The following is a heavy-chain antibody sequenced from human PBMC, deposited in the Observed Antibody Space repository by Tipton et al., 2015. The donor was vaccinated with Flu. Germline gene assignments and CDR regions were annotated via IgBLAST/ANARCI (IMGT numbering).Heavy chain of an antibody. J-gene: IGHJ4*02. D-gene: IGHD1-26*01. V-gene: IGHV3-30*02. CDR1: GFTFRTNG. CDR3: AKSGGFDS. CDR2: IRSDETT. Sequence: SLRLSCAASGFTFRTNGMHWVRQAPGKGLEWVAHIRSDETTEYADSVKGRFTISRDNFKDMLYLQMNSLRIEDTAVFHCAKSGGFDSWNQGALVIVSS.